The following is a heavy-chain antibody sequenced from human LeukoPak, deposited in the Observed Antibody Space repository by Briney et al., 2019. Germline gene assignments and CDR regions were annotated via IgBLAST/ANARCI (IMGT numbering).Heavy chain of an antibody. CDR3: ARHGGGYSFDY. CDR1: GGSISNYY. V-gene: IGHV4-59*08. J-gene: IGHJ4*02. Sequence: SETLSLTCSVSGGSISNYYWSWIRQPPGKGLEWIGYMYNSGSTNYNPSLKSRVTISEDTSKNQFSLKVTSVTAADTAVYYCARHGGGYSFDYWGQGTLVTISS. D-gene: IGHD5-24*01. CDR2: MYNSGST.